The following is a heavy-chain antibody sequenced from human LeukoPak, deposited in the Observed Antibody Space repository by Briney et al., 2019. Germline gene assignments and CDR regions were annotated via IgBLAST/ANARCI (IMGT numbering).Heavy chain of an antibody. Sequence: ESGPTLVKPTQTLTLTCTFSGFSLTTREMGVGWIRQPPGKALEWLAVIYWNGDKRYSSSLQSRLTISKDTSKNQVVLTMTNMDPVDTATYYCAHRRSSSSWYAPDWFDPWGQGTLVTVSS. J-gene: IGHJ5*02. D-gene: IGHD6-13*01. CDR2: IYWNGDK. V-gene: IGHV2-5*01. CDR3: AHRRSSSSWYAPDWFDP. CDR1: GFSLTTREMG.